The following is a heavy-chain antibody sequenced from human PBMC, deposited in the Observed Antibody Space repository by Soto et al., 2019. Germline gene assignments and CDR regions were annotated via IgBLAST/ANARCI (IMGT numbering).Heavy chain of an antibody. Sequence: ASVKVSCKVSGYTLTELSMHWVRQAPGKGLEWMGGFDPEDGETIYAQKFQGRVTMTEDTSTDTAYMELSSLRSEDTAVYYCATSPAGYSGYDRSFLYNWFDPWGQGTRVTVSS. D-gene: IGHD5-12*01. J-gene: IGHJ5*02. V-gene: IGHV1-24*01. CDR3: ATSPAGYSGYDRSFLYNWFDP. CDR2: FDPEDGET. CDR1: GYTLTELS.